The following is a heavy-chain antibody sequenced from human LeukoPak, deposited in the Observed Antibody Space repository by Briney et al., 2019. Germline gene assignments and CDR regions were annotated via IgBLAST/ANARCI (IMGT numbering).Heavy chain of an antibody. V-gene: IGHV4-39*01. Sequence: SETLSLTCTVSGGSISSSSYYWGWIRQPPGKGLEWIGSICYSGSTYYNPSLKSRVTISVDTSKNQFSLKLSSVTAADTAVYYCARYGSGSYSNFDYWGQGTLVTVSS. CDR3: ARYGSGSYSNFDY. J-gene: IGHJ4*02. CDR2: ICYSGST. CDR1: GGSISSSSYY. D-gene: IGHD3-10*01.